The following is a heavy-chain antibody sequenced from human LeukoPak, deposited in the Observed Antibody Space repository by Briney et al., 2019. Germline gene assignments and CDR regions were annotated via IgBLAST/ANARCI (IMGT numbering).Heavy chain of an antibody. V-gene: IGHV4-39*07. CDR1: GSPISINDYF. D-gene: IGHD1-1*01. J-gene: IGHJ5*02. Sequence: SETLSTPCAVLGSPISINDYFWAWIRHSPGKGLGWIGSVTYRGDTYYNPSLQSRVTTSVDTPKNQYSLRLNSVAAAATALYYCARDSLRIQSGTTPWGQGTLVIVSS. CDR2: VTYRGDT. CDR3: ARDSLRIQSGTTP.